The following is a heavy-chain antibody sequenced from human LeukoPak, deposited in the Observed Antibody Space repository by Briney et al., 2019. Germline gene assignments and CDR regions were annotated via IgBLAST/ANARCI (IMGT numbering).Heavy chain of an antibody. CDR1: GGTFSSYA. CDR3: ARDSGSQHRYGMDV. CDR2: IIPILGIA. V-gene: IGHV1-69*04. Sequence: GASVKVSCKASGGTFSSYAISWVRQAPGQGLEWMGRIIPILGIANYAQKFQGRVTITADKSTSTAYMELSSLRSEDTAVYYCARDSGSQHRYGMDVWGQGTTVTVSS. J-gene: IGHJ6*02. D-gene: IGHD6-25*01.